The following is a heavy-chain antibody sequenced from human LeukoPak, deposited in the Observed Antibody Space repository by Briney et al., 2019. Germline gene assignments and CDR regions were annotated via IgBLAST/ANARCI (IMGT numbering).Heavy chain of an antibody. V-gene: IGHV1-18*01. CDR1: GYTFTRYG. Sequence: SVKVSCKASGYTFTRYGISGVRQAPGQGGEGMGWISAYNGKTNYEQKLRGRVTMTTDTSTSTAYIELRSLRSDDTAVYYCARDPGAWFDRWGQGTLVTASS. CDR3: ARDPGAWFDR. D-gene: IGHD7-27*01. J-gene: IGHJ5*02. CDR2: ISAYNGKT.